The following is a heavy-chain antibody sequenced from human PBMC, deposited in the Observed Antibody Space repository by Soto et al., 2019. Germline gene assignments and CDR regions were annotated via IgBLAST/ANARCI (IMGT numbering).Heavy chain of an antibody. V-gene: IGHV1-58*01. CDR1: CSA. D-gene: IGHD3-16*01. Sequence: CSAGRSPRQARGQRLECIGWIVVGSGNTNYAQKFQERVTITRDMSTSTAYMALSSLRSEDTAAYYWAAEGGSHYWGQATLVTSPQ. J-gene: IGHJ4*02. CDR2: IVVGSGNT. CDR3: AAEGGSHY.